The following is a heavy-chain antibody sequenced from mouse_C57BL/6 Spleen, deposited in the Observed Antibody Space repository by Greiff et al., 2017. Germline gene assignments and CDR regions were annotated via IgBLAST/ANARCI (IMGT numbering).Heavy chain of an antibody. CDR2: IDPEDGDT. J-gene: IGHJ2*01. CDR1: GFNINDYY. V-gene: IGHV14-1*01. CDR3: TGYGYFDY. D-gene: IGHD2-10*02. Sequence: VQLQQSGAELVRPGASVKLSCTASGFNINDYYMHWVKQRPEQGLEWIGRIDPEDGDTEYAPKFQGKATMTADTSSNTAYLQLSSLTSADTAVYYCTGYGYFDYWGQGTTRTVSS.